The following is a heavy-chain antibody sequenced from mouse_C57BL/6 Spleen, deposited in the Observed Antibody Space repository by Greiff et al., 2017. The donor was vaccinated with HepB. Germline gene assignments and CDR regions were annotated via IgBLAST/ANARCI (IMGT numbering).Heavy chain of an antibody. Sequence: VKLQESGPELVKPGASVKISCKASGYAFSSSWMNWVKQRPGKGLEWIGRIYPGDGDTNYNGKFKGKATLTADKSSSTAYMQLSSLTSEDSAVYFCARDDFFAYWGQGTLVTVSA. J-gene: IGHJ3*01. CDR2: IYPGDGDT. CDR1: GYAFSSSW. V-gene: IGHV1-82*01. CDR3: ARDDFFAY.